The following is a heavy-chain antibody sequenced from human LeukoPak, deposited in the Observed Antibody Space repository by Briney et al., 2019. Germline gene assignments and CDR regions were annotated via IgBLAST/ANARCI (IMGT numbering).Heavy chain of an antibody. V-gene: IGHV3-21*01. Sequence: GGSLRLSCAASGFTFSIYTMNWVRQAPGKGLEWVSSISSSNSYIYYADSVKGRFTISRDNAKNSLYLQMNSLRAEDTAVYYCASQFPRWVRGVIIGTPGWGQGTLVTVSS. D-gene: IGHD3-10*01. CDR3: ASQFPRWVRGVIIGTPG. J-gene: IGHJ4*02. CDR1: GFTFSIYT. CDR2: ISSSNSYI.